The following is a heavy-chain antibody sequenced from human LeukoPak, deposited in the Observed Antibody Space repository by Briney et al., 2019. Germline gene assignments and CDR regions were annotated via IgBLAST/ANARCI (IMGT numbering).Heavy chain of an antibody. Sequence: SETLSLTCSVSGVSIRGYSWSWIRQPSGKGLEWIGRIQTSGSTNYNPSLRSRVTMSVDTSKNQFSLKLSSVTAADTAVYYCAREEEGDYSDYFDYWGQGTLVTVSS. V-gene: IGHV4-4*07. J-gene: IGHJ4*02. CDR1: GVSIRGYS. CDR2: IQTSGST. CDR3: AREEEGDYSDYFDY. D-gene: IGHD2-15*01.